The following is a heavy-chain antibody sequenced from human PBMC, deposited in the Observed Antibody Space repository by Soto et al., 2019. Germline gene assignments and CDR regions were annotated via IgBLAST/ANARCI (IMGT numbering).Heavy chain of an antibody. CDR1: GGSISSSSYY. Sequence: QLQLQESGPGLVKPSETLSLTCTVSGGSISSSSYYWGWIRQPPGKGLEWIGSIYYSGSTYYNPSLKRRVTISVDTSKNQFSLELSSVTGAGTAVYYCGRISSYSYYYYYYIDVWGKGTTVTVSS. D-gene: IGHD1-26*01. CDR3: GRISSYSYYYYYYIDV. J-gene: IGHJ6*03. V-gene: IGHV4-39*01. CDR2: IYYSGST.